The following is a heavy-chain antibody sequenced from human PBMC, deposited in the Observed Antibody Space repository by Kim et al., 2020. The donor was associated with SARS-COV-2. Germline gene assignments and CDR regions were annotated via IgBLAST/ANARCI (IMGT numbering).Heavy chain of an antibody. J-gene: IGHJ4*02. V-gene: IGHV1-2*02. Sequence: LNGSGTNHAQKFQGRVTMTRKTSISTAYMELSSLGSDDTAVYYCARGLDYWGQGTLVTVSS. CDR3: ARGLDY. CDR2: LNGSGT.